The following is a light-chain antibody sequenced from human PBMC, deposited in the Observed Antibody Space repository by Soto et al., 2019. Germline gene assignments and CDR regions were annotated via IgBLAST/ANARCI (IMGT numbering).Light chain of an antibody. CDR2: SAS. CDR1: QSLSGGY. Sequence: EIMLTQSPGTLSLSPGERATLSCRASQSLSGGYLAWFQQKPGQTPRLLIYSASNRATDIPDRFSGSGSGTGFTLTISRLEPEDFVVYYCQQNGSLPITFGQGTRLEIK. V-gene: IGKV3-20*01. CDR3: QQNGSLPIT. J-gene: IGKJ5*01.